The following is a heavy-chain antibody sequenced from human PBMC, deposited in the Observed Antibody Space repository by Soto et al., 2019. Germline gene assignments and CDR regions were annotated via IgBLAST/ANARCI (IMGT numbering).Heavy chain of an antibody. CDR3: ARDLHETNYYDSSGYSYFDY. CDR2: IIPIFGTA. Sequence: SVKVSCKASGGTFSSYAISWVRQAPGQGLEWMGGIIPIFGTANYAQKFQGRVTITADKSTSTAYMELSSLRSEDTAVYYCARDLHETNYYDSSGYSYFDYWGQGTLVTVSS. V-gene: IGHV1-69*06. CDR1: GGTFSSYA. D-gene: IGHD3-22*01. J-gene: IGHJ4*02.